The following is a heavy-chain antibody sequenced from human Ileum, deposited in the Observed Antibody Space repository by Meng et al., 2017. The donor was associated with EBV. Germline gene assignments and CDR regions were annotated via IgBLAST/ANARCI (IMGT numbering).Heavy chain of an antibody. D-gene: IGHD3-10*01. CDR3: ARTYYGSYGFDY. V-gene: IGHV1-18*01. CDR2: ITTYNGDT. CDR1: GYRFTAFG. J-gene: IGHJ4*02. Sequence: QVQLVHVGAEVKKPGASVKVSCKASGYRFTAFGISWVRQAPGQGPEWMGWITTYNGDTKYAQKFQGRVTMTRETSTNTAYMELTSLRSDDTAVYYCARTYYGSYGFDYWGQGTLVTVSS.